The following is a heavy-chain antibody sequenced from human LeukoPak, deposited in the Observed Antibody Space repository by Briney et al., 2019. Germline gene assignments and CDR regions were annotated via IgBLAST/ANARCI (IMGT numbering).Heavy chain of an antibody. Sequence: GGSLRLSCEASGFTFSTYWMSWVRQAPGKGLEWVANIKQDGSEKYYVDSVKGRFTISRDNAKNSLYLQMNSLRAEDTAMYYCARDSAGNDYWGQETLVTVSS. V-gene: IGHV3-7*01. CDR3: ARDSAGNDY. CDR2: IKQDGSEK. D-gene: IGHD6-13*01. J-gene: IGHJ4*02. CDR1: GFTFSTYW.